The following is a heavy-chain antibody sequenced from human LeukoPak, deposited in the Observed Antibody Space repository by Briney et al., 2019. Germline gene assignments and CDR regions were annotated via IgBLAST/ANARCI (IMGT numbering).Heavy chain of an antibody. CDR3: VRDMDWAVDY. J-gene: IGHJ4*02. V-gene: IGHV3-48*02. CDR2: TGTSTTSI. Sequence: GGSLRLSCAASEFTLNMNWVRQAPGKGLEWVSHTGTSTTSIAYAESVRGRFTISRDSGKNSLYLQMNSLRDEDTAIYYYVRDMDWAVDYWGQGTPVTVSS. D-gene: IGHD3/OR15-3a*01. CDR1: EFTLN.